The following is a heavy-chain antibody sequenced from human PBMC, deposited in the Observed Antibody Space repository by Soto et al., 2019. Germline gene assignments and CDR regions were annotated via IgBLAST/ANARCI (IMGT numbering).Heavy chain of an antibody. CDR3: AADPGYYHDSSGYYSPLH. V-gene: IGHV1-58*01. D-gene: IGHD3-22*01. CDR1: GFTFSSSA. CDR2: IVVGSNNR. J-gene: IGHJ4*02. Sequence: EASVKVSCKASGFTFSSSAVQWVRQARGQRLEWIGWIVVGSNNRNYAQKFQERVTITRDMSTSTAYMELRSLRSEDTAVYYCAADPGYYHDSSGYYSPLHWGQGTLVTVSS.